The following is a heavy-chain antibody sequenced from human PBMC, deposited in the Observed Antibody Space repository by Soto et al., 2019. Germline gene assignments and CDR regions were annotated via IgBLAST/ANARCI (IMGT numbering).Heavy chain of an antibody. D-gene: IGHD2-21*02. V-gene: IGHV3-30*18. Sequence: GGSLRLSCGASGFTFSSCGMHWVRQAPGKGLEWVAVISYDGTNKFYADTVKGRFTISRDNSKNTLYLEIKSLKAEDTAVNYCVKTGVVTTGDYYYYYMDVWGKGTTVTVSS. CDR2: ISYDGTNK. CDR3: VKTGVVTTGDYYYYYMDV. CDR1: GFTFSSCG. J-gene: IGHJ6*03.